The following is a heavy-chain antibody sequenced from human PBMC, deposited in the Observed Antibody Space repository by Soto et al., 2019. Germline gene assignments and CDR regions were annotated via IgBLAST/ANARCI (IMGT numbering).Heavy chain of an antibody. CDR3: AKDFGGGYGEGFDY. CDR1: GFTFSTYA. CDR2: ISGSGGST. V-gene: IGHV3-23*01. J-gene: IGHJ4*02. Sequence: EVQLLESGGGLVQPGGSLRLSCAASGFTFSTYAMSWVRQAPGKGLEWVSAISGSGGSTYYADSVKGRFTISRDNSKNALYLQINSLRAEDTAVYYCAKDFGGGYGEGFDYRGQGTLVTVSS. D-gene: IGHD3-3*01.